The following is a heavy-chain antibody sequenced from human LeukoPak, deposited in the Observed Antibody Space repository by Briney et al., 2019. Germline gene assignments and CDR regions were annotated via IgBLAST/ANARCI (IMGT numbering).Heavy chain of an antibody. CDR3: ARRESSGWYLIRAGYFDY. J-gene: IGHJ4*02. Sequence: ASVKVSCKASGYNFISSGVTWVRQATGQGLEWMGWMNPNSGNTGYAQKFQGRVTMTMHTSISTAYMELSSLRSEDTTVYYCARRESSGWYLIRAGYFDYWGQGTLVTVSS. D-gene: IGHD6-19*01. V-gene: IGHV1-8*01. CDR1: GYNFISSG. CDR2: MNPNSGNT.